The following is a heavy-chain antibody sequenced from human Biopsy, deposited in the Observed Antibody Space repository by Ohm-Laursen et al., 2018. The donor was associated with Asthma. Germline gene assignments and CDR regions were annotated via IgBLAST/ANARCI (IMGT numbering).Heavy chain of an antibody. CDR2: VNTGNGDT. D-gene: IGHD3-9*01. Sequence: SSVKVSCKASGYNFISFAIHWVSQAPGQRLEWMGWVNTGNGDTKYSQKFQGRVTITRDTSASTAYMELRSLRSEDTATYYCARTYYDFLTGQVKDVFGVWGQGTMVTVSS. J-gene: IGHJ3*01. V-gene: IGHV1-3*04. CDR3: ARTYYDFLTGQVKDVFGV. CDR1: GYNFISFA.